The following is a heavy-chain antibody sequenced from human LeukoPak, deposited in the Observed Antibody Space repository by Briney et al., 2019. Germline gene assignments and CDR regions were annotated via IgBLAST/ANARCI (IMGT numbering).Heavy chain of an antibody. Sequence: GGSLRLSCVTSGFTFSSYGMHWVRQVPGKGLEWVAVISYDAKSNYHVDSVKGRFTISRDNSNNTLSLQMNSLRADDTAVYYCARLAYWGQGTLVTVSS. CDR3: ARLAY. V-gene: IGHV3-30*03. CDR2: ISYDAKSN. CDR1: GFTFSSYG. J-gene: IGHJ4*02.